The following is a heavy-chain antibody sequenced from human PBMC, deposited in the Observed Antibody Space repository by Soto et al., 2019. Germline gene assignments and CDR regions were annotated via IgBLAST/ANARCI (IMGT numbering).Heavy chain of an antibody. D-gene: IGHD3-22*01. CDR1: EGPFSSYA. CDR3: ASHRVVVITTEYYYYGMDV. J-gene: IGHJ6*01. Sequence: SVKGCFKASEGPFSSYAISWVRQAPGQGLEWMGGIIPIFGTANYAQKFQGRVTITADESTSTAYMELSSLRSEDTAVYYCASHRVVVITTEYYYYGMDVWGQGTTVTVSS. V-gene: IGHV1-69*13. CDR2: IIPIFGTA.